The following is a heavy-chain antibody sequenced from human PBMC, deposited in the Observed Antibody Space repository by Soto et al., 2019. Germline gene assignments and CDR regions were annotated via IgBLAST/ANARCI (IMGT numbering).Heavy chain of an antibody. Sequence: SETLSLTCNVSGGSISNYYWTWVRQSAEKGLEWIGYMYYNGNINYNPSLKSRVTISIDTSKNQFSLPLKSVTAADTAVYYCASGGNWFDPCGQGVLVTVS. D-gene: IGHD3-16*01. V-gene: IGHV4-59*01. CDR1: GGSISNYY. CDR3: ASGGNWFDP. CDR2: MYYNGNI. J-gene: IGHJ5*02.